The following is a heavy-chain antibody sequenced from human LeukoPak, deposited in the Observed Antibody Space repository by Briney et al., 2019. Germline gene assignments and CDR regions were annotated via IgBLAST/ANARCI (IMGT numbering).Heavy chain of an antibody. CDR2: IYTSGNT. D-gene: IGHD2-15*01. J-gene: IGHJ6*03. Sequence: PSETLSLTCTVSGGSISSGSYCWSWIRQPAGKGLEWIGHIYTSGNTNYNPSLKSRVTISVDTSKNQFSLKLSSVTAADTAVYYCARGYCSGGSCYSFYYYYYMDVWGKGTTVTVSS. CDR1: GGSISSGSYC. V-gene: IGHV4-61*09. CDR3: ARGYCSGGSCYSFYYYYYMDV.